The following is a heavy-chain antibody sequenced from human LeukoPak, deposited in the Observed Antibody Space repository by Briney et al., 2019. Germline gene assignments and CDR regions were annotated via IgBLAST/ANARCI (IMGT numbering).Heavy chain of an antibody. V-gene: IGHV4-39*01. J-gene: IGHJ4*02. CDR1: GDSINNSPYF. Sequence: PSETLSLTCVVSGDSINNSPYFWGWVRQPPGKGLEWVASISYNGHTYFNPSLKSRLIVSVDTSKNQFSLRSVTAADTAIYFCARRADYGNSYFASWGQGALVTVSS. CDR2: ISYNGHT. CDR3: ARRADYGNSYFAS. D-gene: IGHD4-17*01.